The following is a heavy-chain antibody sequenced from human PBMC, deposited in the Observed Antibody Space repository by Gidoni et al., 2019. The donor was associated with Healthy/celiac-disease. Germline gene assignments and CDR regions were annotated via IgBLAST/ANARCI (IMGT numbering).Heavy chain of an antibody. CDR2: IYYPGST. Sequence: QVQLQESGSVLVKPSATLSLTCTVSGGSIIRFSWSCIRQPPGKGLEWIGDIYYPGSTNYNTSLKSRVTISVDTSKNEFSLKMSSVTAADTAVYYCARENYDIWSGYFDNDAFDIWGQGTMVTVSS. CDR3: ARENYDIWSGYFDNDAFDI. J-gene: IGHJ3*02. V-gene: IGHV4-59*01. D-gene: IGHD3-3*01. CDR1: GGSIIRFS.